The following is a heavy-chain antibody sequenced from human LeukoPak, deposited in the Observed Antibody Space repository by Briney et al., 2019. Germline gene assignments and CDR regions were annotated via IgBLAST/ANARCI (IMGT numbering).Heavy chain of an antibody. D-gene: IGHD2-21*02. J-gene: IGHJ4*02. V-gene: IGHV3-30*02. CDR1: GFTFSSYG. Sequence: GESLRLSCAASGFTFSSYGMHWVRQAPGKGLEWVAFIRYDGSNKYYADSVKGRFTISRDNSKNTLYLQMNSLRAEDTAVYYCARDRAIVVVTAIPQGIDYWGQGTLVTVSS. CDR2: IRYDGSNK. CDR3: ARDRAIVVVTAIPQGIDY.